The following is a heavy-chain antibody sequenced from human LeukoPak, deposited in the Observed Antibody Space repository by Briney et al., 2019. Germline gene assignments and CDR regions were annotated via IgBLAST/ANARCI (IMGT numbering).Heavy chain of an antibody. CDR3: ARGPTPPPLYRPKGGFDY. J-gene: IGHJ4*02. Sequence: SETLSLTCAVYGGSFSGYYWSWIRQPPGKGLEWIGEINHSGSTNYNPSLKSRVTISVDTSKNQFSLKLSSVTAADTAVYYCARGPTPPPLYRPKGGFDYWGQGTLVTVSS. CDR1: GGSFSGYY. V-gene: IGHV4-34*01. D-gene: IGHD1-1*01. CDR2: INHSGST.